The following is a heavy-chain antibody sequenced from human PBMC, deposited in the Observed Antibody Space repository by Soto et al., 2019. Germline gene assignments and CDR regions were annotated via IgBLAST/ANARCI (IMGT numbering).Heavy chain of an antibody. D-gene: IGHD1-26*01. J-gene: IGHJ4*02. CDR2: ISVDNGNR. Sequence: QVQMVQSGAEVKKPGASVRVSCKASGFSFSSYGIGWVRQAPGQGLEWMGWISVDNGNRKYAQKIQGRVTMTTDTPTSTAYMDLRSLRSDDTAVYYCARGYWENTFDYWGQGTLVIVSP. CDR1: GFSFSSYG. V-gene: IGHV1-18*04. CDR3: ARGYWENTFDY.